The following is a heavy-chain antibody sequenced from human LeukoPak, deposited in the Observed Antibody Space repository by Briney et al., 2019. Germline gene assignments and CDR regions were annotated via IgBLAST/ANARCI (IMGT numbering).Heavy chain of an antibody. J-gene: IGHJ4*02. CDR3: AREHHYDSSGYYPRPFDY. CDR2: ISYDGSNK. CDR1: GFTFSSYG. Sequence: GGSLRLSCAASGFTFSSYGMHWVRQAPGKGLEWVAVISYDGSNKYYADSVKGRFTISRDNSKNTLYLQMNSLRAEDTAVYYCAREHHYDSSGYYPRPFDYWGQGTLVTVSS. V-gene: IGHV3-30*03. D-gene: IGHD3-22*01.